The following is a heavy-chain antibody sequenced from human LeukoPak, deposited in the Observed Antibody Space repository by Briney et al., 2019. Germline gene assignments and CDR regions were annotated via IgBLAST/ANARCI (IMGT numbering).Heavy chain of an antibody. CDR2: IKQDGSEK. Sequence: PGGSLRLSCVASGFTFSNYWMSWVRQAPGKGLEWVANIKQDGSEKYYVDSVKGRFTISRDNAKNSLYLQMNSLRAEETAVYYCARGGDAFDYWGQGTLVSVSS. CDR3: ARGGDAFDY. V-gene: IGHV3-7*03. J-gene: IGHJ4*02. CDR1: GFTFSNYW. D-gene: IGHD3-10*01.